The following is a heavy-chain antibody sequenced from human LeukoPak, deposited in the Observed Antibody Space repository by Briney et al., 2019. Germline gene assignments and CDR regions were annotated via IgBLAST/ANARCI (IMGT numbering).Heavy chain of an antibody. D-gene: IGHD4-17*01. CDR3: ARESRSRPPDAFDI. J-gene: IGHJ3*02. CDR1: GFTFSSYE. Sequence: PGGSLRLSCAASGFTFSSYEMNWVRQAPGKGLNWVSYISSSGSTIYYADSVKGRFTISRDNAKNSLYLQMNSLRAEDTAVYYCARESRSRPPDAFDIWGQGTMVTVSS. CDR2: ISSSGSTI. V-gene: IGHV3-48*03.